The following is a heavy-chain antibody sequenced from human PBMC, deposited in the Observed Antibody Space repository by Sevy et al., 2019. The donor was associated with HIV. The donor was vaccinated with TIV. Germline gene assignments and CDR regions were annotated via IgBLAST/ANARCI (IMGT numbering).Heavy chain of an antibody. J-gene: IGHJ6*02. D-gene: IGHD6-13*01. V-gene: IGHV3-43*01. CDR1: GFTFDDYT. CDR2: ISWDGGST. Sequence: GGSLRLSCAASGFTFDDYTMHWVRQAPGKGLEWVSLISWDGGSTYYADSVKGRFTISRDNSKNSLYLKMNSLRTEDTAFYYCAKGGRMQELVYYYYGMDVWGQGTTVTVSS. CDR3: AKGGRMQELVYYYYGMDV.